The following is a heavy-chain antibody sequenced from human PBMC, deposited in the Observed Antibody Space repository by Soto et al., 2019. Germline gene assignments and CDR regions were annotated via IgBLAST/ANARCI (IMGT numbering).Heavy chain of an antibody. CDR1: GFTFSSYA. CDR3: AKDSTIIAVAGTHYYYGMDV. V-gene: IGHV3-23*01. J-gene: IGHJ6*02. CDR2: ISGSGGST. Sequence: PGGSLRLSCAASGFTFSSYAMSWVRQAPGKGLEWVSAISGSGGSTYYADSVKGRFTISRDNSKNTLYLQMNSLRAEDTAVYYCAKDSTIIAVAGTHYYYGMDVWGQGTTVTV. D-gene: IGHD6-19*01.